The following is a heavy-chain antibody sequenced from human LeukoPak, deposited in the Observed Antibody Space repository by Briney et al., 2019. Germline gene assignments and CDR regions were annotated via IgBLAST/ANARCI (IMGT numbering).Heavy chain of an antibody. Sequence: GGSLRLSCAASGFTFSSYGMHWVRQAPGKGLEWVAVISYDGSNKYYADSVKGRFTISRDNSKNTLFLQMNSLRAEDTAVYYCTTEPDSSGYRYYYYYYMDVWGKGTTVTISS. V-gene: IGHV3-30*03. J-gene: IGHJ6*03. D-gene: IGHD3-22*01. CDR3: TTEPDSSGYRYYYYYYMDV. CDR2: ISYDGSNK. CDR1: GFTFSSYG.